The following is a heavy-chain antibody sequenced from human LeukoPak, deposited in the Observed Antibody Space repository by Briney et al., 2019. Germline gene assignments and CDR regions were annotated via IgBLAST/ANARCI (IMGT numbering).Heavy chain of an antibody. Sequence: SVKVSCKASGGTFSSYAISWVRQAPGQGLEWMGGIIPIFGTANYAQKFQGRVTITVDESTSTAYMELSSLRSEDTAVYYCARENNTGEDWFDPWGQGTLVTVSS. J-gene: IGHJ5*02. CDR1: GGTFSSYA. CDR3: ARENNTGEDWFDP. D-gene: IGHD1/OR15-1a*01. CDR2: IIPIFGTA. V-gene: IGHV1-69*13.